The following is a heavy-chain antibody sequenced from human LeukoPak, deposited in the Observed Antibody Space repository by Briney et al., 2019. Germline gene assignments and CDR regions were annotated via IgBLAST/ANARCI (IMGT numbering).Heavy chain of an antibody. CDR2: IGTAGDT. CDR3: ARVGITGTFDY. D-gene: IGHD1-7*01. Sequence: GRSLRLSCAASGFTFSSYDMHWVRQATGKGLEWVSAIGTAGDTYYPGSVKGRFTISRENAKNSLYLQMNSLRAGDTAVYYCARVGITGTFDYWGQGTLVTVSS. CDR1: GFTFSSYD. V-gene: IGHV3-13*01. J-gene: IGHJ4*02.